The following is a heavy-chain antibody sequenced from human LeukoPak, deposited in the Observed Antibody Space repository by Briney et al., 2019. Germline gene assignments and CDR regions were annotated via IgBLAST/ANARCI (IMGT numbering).Heavy chain of an antibody. V-gene: IGHV4-34*01. CDR1: GGSFSAYY. J-gene: IGHJ4*02. CDR3: ARGVLQDYYDSSGLHHRGGVDY. CDR2: INPSGFT. Sequence: SETLSLTCAVYGGSFSAYYRSWIRQPPGKGLEWIGQINPSGFTNYNPSLKSRVTISVDTSKNQFSLKLSSVTAADTAVYYCARGVLQDYYDSSGLHHRGGVDYWGQGTLVTVSS. D-gene: IGHD3-22*01.